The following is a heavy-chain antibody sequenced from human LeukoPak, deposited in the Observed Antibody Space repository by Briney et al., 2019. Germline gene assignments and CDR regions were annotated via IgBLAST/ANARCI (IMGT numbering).Heavy chain of an antibody. Sequence: GGSLRLSCAASGFTFSSYAMSWVRQAPGKGLEWVSTISGSGGSTYYADSVKGRFTISRDNSKNTLYLQMNSLRAEDTAVYYCAKSLTYYDFWSGYYRDDDAFDIWGQGTMVTVSS. V-gene: IGHV3-23*01. CDR1: GFTFSSYA. D-gene: IGHD3-3*01. CDR2: ISGSGGST. CDR3: AKSLTYYDFWSGYYRDDDAFDI. J-gene: IGHJ3*02.